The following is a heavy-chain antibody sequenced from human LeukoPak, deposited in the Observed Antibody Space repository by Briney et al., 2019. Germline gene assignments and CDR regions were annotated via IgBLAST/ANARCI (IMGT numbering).Heavy chain of an antibody. CDR3: AKVLQDRSMTMHFDY. Sequence: GGSLRLSYAASGFTFSSYNMNWVRQAPGKGLEWVSALSDSGASTYYADSVKGRFTVSRDSSKNTLNLQMNSLRAEDTAVYYCAKVLQDRSMTMHFDYWGPGTQVTVSS. CDR1: GFTFSSYN. V-gene: IGHV3-23*01. J-gene: IGHJ4*02. D-gene: IGHD5-18*01. CDR2: LSDSGAST.